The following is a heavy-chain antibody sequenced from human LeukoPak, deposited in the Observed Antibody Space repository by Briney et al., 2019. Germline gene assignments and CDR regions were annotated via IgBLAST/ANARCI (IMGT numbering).Heavy chain of an antibody. D-gene: IGHD3-3*01. Sequence: PGRSLRLSCAASGFTFSTYSMNWVRQAPGKGLEWVSSISSSSRYIYYADSVKGRFTISRDNGKRSLYLHMNSLRAEDTAVYYCAKVLPIYFSPSSWFDPWGQGTLVTVSS. CDR1: GFTFSTYS. CDR3: AKVLPIYFSPSSWFDP. J-gene: IGHJ5*02. V-gene: IGHV3-21*04. CDR2: ISSSSRYI.